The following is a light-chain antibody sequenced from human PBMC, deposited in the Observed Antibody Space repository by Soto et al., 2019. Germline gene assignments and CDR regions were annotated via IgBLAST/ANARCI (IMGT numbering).Light chain of an antibody. Sequence: SASPLSQSPGSLSTLYGRTVQIVSSTNLAWYKQRPGEAPRLVIYGATTRATSMPARFSGGGSGTEFTLTISSLQSEDFAVYYCQQYHSWPPITFGQGTRLEIK. CDR1: QIVSSTN. V-gene: IGKV3-15*01. CDR3: QQYHSWPPIT. CDR2: GAT. J-gene: IGKJ5*01.